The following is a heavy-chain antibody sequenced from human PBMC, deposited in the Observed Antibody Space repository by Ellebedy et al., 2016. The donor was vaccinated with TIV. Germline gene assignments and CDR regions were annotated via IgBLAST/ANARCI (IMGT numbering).Heavy chain of an antibody. V-gene: IGHV3-23*01. D-gene: IGHD3-16*01. CDR2: IGITFDT. CDR1: GFTFKDYP. Sequence: GESLKISCAASGFTFKDYPMSWVRQAPGRGLEWVSTIGITFDTYYADSVKGRFTISRDTSKSTLYLQMNSLKVDDTALYYCARNQGGFFPDYWGQGTVVTVSS. CDR3: ARNQGGFFPDY. J-gene: IGHJ4*02.